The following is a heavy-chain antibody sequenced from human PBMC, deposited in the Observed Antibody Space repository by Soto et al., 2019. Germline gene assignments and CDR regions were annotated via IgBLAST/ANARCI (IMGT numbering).Heavy chain of an antibody. Sequence: SETLSLTCAVYGGSFSGYYWSWIRQPPGKGLEWIGEINHSGSTNYNPSLKSRVTISVDTSKNQFSLKLSSVTAADTAVYYCARHGVDCAVPGCYYFDSWGPGTLVTVSS. CDR1: GGSFSGYY. J-gene: IGHJ4*02. D-gene: IGHD2-21*01. V-gene: IGHV4-34*01. CDR3: ARHGVDCAVPGCYYFDS. CDR2: INHSGST.